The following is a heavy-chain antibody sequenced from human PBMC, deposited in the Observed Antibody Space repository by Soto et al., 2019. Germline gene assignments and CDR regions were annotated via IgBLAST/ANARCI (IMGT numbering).Heavy chain of an antibody. J-gene: IGHJ4*02. V-gene: IGHV1-2*04. CDR1: GYTFTGYY. CDR2: INPNSGGT. Sequence: QVQLVQSGAEVKKPGASVKVSCKASGYTFTGYYMHWVRQAPGQGLEWMGWINPNSGGTNYAQKFQCWVTMTRDTSISTAYVELSRLRSDDTAVYYCARGQSAILTGYSTNFDYWGQGTLVTVSS. D-gene: IGHD3-9*01. CDR3: ARGQSAILTGYSTNFDY.